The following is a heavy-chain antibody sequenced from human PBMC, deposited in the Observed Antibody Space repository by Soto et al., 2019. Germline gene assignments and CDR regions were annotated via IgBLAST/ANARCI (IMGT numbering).Heavy chain of an antibody. CDR3: ARGSGYDSGYNWFDP. CDR1: GYTFTSYG. D-gene: IGHD5-12*01. CDR2: ISAYNGNT. V-gene: IGHV1-18*01. J-gene: IGHJ5*02. Sequence: ASVKVSCKASGYTFTSYGISWVRQAPGQGLEWMGWISAYNGNTNYAQKLQGRVTMTTDTSTSTAYMELRSLRSDDSAVYYCARGSGYDSGYNWFDPWGQGTLVTVSS.